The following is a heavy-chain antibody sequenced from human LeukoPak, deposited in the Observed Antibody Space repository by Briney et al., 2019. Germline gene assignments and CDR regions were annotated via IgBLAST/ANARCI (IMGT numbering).Heavy chain of an antibody. D-gene: IGHD6-13*01. CDR2: IIPIFGTA. J-gene: IGHJ4*02. V-gene: IGHV1-69*13. CDR1: GGTFSSYA. CDR3: ARVRGSVIAAAGSFDY. Sequence: ASVKVPCKASGGTFSSYAISWVRQAPGQGLEWMGGIIPIFGTANYAQKFQGRVAITADESTSTAYMELRSLRSDDTAVYYCARVRGSVIAAAGSFDYWGQGTLVTVSS.